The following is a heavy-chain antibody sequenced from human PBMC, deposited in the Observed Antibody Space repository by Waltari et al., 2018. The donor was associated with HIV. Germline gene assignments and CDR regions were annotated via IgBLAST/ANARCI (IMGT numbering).Heavy chain of an antibody. D-gene: IGHD6-19*01. CDR3: ARESVADSAFDI. CDR2: IGTAGDT. CDR1: GFTFSSYD. V-gene: IGHV3-13*04. Sequence: GLVQPGGSLRLSCAASGFTFSSYDMHWVRQATGKGLEWVSAIGTAGDTYYPGSVKGRFTISRENAKNSLYLQMNSLRAGDTAVYYCARESVADSAFDIWGQGTMVTVSS. J-gene: IGHJ3*02.